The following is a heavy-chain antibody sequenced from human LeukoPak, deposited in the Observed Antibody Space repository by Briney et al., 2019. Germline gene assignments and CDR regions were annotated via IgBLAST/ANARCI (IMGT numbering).Heavy chain of an antibody. J-gene: IGHJ4*02. CDR2: ISTSSSYI. Sequence: PGGSLRLSCAASGFTFSSYSMNWVRQAPGKGLEWVSFISTSSSYIHNADSVKGRFTISRDNAENSLYLQMNSLRAEDTAVYYCASWAGYFDYWGQGTVVTVSS. CDR1: GFTFSSYS. D-gene: IGHD7-27*01. CDR3: ASWAGYFDY. V-gene: IGHV3-21*01.